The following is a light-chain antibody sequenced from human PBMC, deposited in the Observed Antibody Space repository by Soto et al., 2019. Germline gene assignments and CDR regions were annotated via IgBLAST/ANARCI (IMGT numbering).Light chain of an antibody. V-gene: IGLV1-47*02. CDR1: NSNIGRGY. Sequence: QSVLTQPPSASGTPGQRLSISCSGSNSNIGRGYVYWYQHLPGSAPKLLLYSNIERPSGGPGLFSVSHSGTSASLAISGLRSEDESYYYCAAGDDSLSGVVFGGGTKLTVL. CDR2: SNI. CDR3: AAGDDSLSGVV. J-gene: IGLJ2*01.